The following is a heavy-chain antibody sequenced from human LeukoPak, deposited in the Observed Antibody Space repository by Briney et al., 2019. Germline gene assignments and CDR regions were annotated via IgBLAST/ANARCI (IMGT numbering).Heavy chain of an antibody. Sequence: GASVKVSCKVSGYTLTELSMHWVRQAPGQGLEWMGGIIPIFGTANYAQKFQGRVTITADKSTSTAYMELSSLRSEDTAVYYCVRVGDYGDYGDYWGQGTLVTVSS. CDR1: GYTLTELS. V-gene: IGHV1-69*06. D-gene: IGHD4-17*01. CDR3: VRVGDYGDYGDY. CDR2: IIPIFGTA. J-gene: IGHJ4*02.